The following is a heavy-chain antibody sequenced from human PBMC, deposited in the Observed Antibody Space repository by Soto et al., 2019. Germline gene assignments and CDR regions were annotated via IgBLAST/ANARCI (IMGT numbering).Heavy chain of an antibody. J-gene: IGHJ4*02. Sequence: VGSLRLSGAASGFTFNSYAMHWVRQAPGKGLEWVAVISHDGSNKYYADSVKGRFTISRDNSKNTLYLQMNSLRAEDTAVYFCARITYYSDSGGYQNFDYWGQGTLVTVSS. CDR2: ISHDGSNK. CDR1: GFTFNSYA. D-gene: IGHD3-22*01. V-gene: IGHV3-30-3*01. CDR3: ARITYYSDSGGYQNFDY.